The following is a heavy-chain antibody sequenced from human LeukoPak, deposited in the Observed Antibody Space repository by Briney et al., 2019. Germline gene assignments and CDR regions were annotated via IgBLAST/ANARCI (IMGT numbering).Heavy chain of an antibody. Sequence: GGSLRLSCAASGFTFSSYAMSWVRQAPGKGLEWVAVISYDGSNKYYADSVKGRFTISRDNSKNTLYLQMNSLRTEDTAVYYCAKDGFYSSGWPNWFDPWGQGNLVTVSS. CDR1: GFTFSSYA. V-gene: IGHV3-30*18. CDR2: ISYDGSNK. D-gene: IGHD6-19*01. J-gene: IGHJ5*02. CDR3: AKDGFYSSGWPNWFDP.